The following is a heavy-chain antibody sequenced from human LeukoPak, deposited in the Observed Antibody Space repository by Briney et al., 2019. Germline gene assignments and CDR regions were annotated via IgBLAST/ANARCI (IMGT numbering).Heavy chain of an antibody. J-gene: IGHJ4*02. CDR2: ISYTGSS. CDR1: GASVSTTSCL. D-gene: IGHD2-15*01. V-gene: IGHV4-39*07. Sequence: SETLSLTCVVSGASVSTTSCLWGWVRQTPGKGLEWIGSISYTGSSYYNPSLNSRVTMSLDPAKNHFSLRMTSLTAADTAVYYCVRDLGVGGSWPLDFWGSGTVVIVSS. CDR3: VRDLGVGGSWPLDF.